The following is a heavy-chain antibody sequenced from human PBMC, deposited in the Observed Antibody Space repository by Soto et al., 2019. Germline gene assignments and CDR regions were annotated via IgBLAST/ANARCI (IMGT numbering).Heavy chain of an antibody. D-gene: IGHD4-17*01. CDR3: ARVSSTVTTNYFDY. Sequence: EVQLVESGGGLVQPGGSLRLSCAASGFTFSSYSMNWVRQAPGKGLEWVSYISSSSSTIYYADSVKGRFTISRDNAKNSLYLQMNSLRAEDTAVYYCARVSSTVTTNYFDYWGQGTLVTVSS. J-gene: IGHJ4*02. V-gene: IGHV3-48*01. CDR2: ISSSSSTI. CDR1: GFTFSSYS.